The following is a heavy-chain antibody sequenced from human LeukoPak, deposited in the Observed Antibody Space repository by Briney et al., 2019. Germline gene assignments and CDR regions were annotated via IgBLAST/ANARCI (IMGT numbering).Heavy chain of an antibody. V-gene: IGHV3-72*01. CDR2: TRDKARSYRT. D-gene: IGHD3-16*01. CDR3: ARDGGEGDNSAFDI. Sequence: PGGSLRLPCAAPGVTLSDHHVDWGRQAPGKGVEGGGRTRDKARSYRTEYAASVDGRFTISRDDSKNAVYLQMNSLKTEDTAVYYCARDGGEGDNSAFDIWGQGTVVTVSS. J-gene: IGHJ3*02. CDR1: GVTLSDHH.